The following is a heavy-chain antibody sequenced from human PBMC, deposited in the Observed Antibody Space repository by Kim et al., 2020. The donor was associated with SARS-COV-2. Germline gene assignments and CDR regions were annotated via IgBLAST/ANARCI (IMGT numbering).Heavy chain of an antibody. CDR2: IYYSGST. CDR1: GGSISSSSYY. CDR3: ASGVRGGYYYMDV. D-gene: IGHD3-10*01. V-gene: IGHV4-39*01. J-gene: IGHJ6*03. Sequence: SETLSLTCTVSGGSISSSSYYWGWIRQPPGKGLEWIGSIYYSGSTYYNPSLKSRVTISVDTAKNQFSLKLSSVTAVDTAVYYCASGVRGGYYYMDVLGKGPTVTVSS.